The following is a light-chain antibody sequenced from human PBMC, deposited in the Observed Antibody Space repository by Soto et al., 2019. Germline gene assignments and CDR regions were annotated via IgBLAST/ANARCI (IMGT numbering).Light chain of an antibody. CDR3: SSYTSSSFYV. J-gene: IGLJ1*01. CDR2: EVS. Sequence: QSVLTQPASVSGSPGQSITISCTGTSSDVGSYNLVSWYQHHPGKAPKLMIYEVSKRPSGVSNRFSGSKSGNTASLTISGLQAEDEADYYCSSYTSSSFYVFGTGTKVTVL. CDR1: SSDVGSYNL. V-gene: IGLV2-14*02.